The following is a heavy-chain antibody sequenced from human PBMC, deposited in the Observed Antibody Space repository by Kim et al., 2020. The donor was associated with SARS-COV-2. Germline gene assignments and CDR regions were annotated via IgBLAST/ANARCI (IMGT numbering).Heavy chain of an antibody. V-gene: IGHV4-31*03. CDR3: ARLPGSGPPRGWFDP. D-gene: IGHD3-10*01. CDR2: IYYSGST. J-gene: IGHJ5*02. CDR1: GGSISSGGYY. Sequence: SETLSLTCTVSGGSISSGGYYWSWIRQHPGKGLEWIGYIYYSGSTYYNPSLKSRVTISVDTSKNQFSLKLSSVTAADTAVYYCARLPGSGPPRGWFDPWGQGTLVTVSS.